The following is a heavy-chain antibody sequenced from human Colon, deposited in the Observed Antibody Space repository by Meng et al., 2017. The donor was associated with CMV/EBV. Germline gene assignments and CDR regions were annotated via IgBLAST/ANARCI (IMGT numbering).Heavy chain of an antibody. Sequence: GSRRLSGAASGFTFSVFAMSWVRQAPGKGLEWVAHISDTGTTINYADSVKGRFTISRDNAKNSLYLQMNSLRAEDTAVYYCASGGGSGSYFAYGMDVWGQGTTVTVSS. J-gene: IGHJ6*02. CDR3: ASGGGSGSYFAYGMDV. V-gene: IGHV3-48*04. CDR1: GFTFSVFA. D-gene: IGHD3-10*01. CDR2: ISDTGTTI.